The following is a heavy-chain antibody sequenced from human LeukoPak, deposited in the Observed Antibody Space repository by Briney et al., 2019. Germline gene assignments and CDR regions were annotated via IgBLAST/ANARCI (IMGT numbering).Heavy chain of an antibody. J-gene: IGHJ5*02. CDR2: ISGSGNTM. V-gene: IGHV3-48*03. D-gene: IGHD2-21*02. Sequence: GGSLRLSCVASGFIFSDYEMNWVRQAPGKGLEYISYISGSGNTMNYADSVKGRFIISRDNAKNSLHLQMNSLRVEDTAFYYCAGDRAGPSDGFAHWGQGTLVSVSS. CDR1: GFIFSDYE. CDR3: AGDRAGPSDGFAH.